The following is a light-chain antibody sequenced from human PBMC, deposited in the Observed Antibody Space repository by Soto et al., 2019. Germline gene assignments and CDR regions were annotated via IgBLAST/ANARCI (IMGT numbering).Light chain of an antibody. J-gene: IGLJ2*01. Sequence: QSALTQPHSASGSPGQSVTISCTGTSSDVGGYNYVSWYQQHPGKAPKLMIYEVSKRPSGVPDRFSGYKSGNTASLTVSELQAEDAADYYCSSYAGSNNLVFGGGTKVTVL. CDR3: SSYAGSNNLV. CDR2: EVS. CDR1: SSDVGGYNY. V-gene: IGLV2-8*01.